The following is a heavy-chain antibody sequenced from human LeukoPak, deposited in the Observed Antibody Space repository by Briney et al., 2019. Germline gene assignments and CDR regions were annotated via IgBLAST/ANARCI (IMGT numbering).Heavy chain of an antibody. V-gene: IGHV3-33*01. CDR3: ARDVGNFDSGTSYFDY. Sequence: SGGSLRLSCAASGFTFSSYGMHWVRQAPGKGLEWVALIWYDGSKTYYADSVKGRFTISRDKSKNTLYLQMNSLTAEDTAMYYCARDVGNFDSGTSYFDYWGQGTLVTVSP. CDR2: IWYDGSKT. D-gene: IGHD3-10*01. J-gene: IGHJ4*02. CDR1: GFTFSSYG.